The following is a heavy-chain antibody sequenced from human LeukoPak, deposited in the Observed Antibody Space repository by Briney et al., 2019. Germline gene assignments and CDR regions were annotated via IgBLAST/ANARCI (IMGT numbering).Heavy chain of an antibody. D-gene: IGHD6-6*01. CDR1: GGSISSSSYY. V-gene: IGHV4-39*01. J-gene: IGHJ6*02. CDR3: ARRDSSSPRRRGSGYGMDV. Sequence: SETLSLTCTVSGGSISSSSYYWGWIRQPPGKGLEWIGSIYYSGSTYYNPSLKSRVTISVDTSKNQFSLKLSSVTAADTAVYYCARRDSSSPRRRGSGYGMDVWGQGTTVTVSS. CDR2: IYYSGST.